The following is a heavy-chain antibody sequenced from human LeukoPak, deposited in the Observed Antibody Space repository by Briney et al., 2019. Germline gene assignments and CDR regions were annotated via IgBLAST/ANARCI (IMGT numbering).Heavy chain of an antibody. CDR3: ARDKVRTYYYDSSGYYPGSSGSDY. CDR1: GYTFTSYG. V-gene: IGHV1-18*01. D-gene: IGHD3-22*01. J-gene: IGHJ4*02. CDR2: ISAYNGNT. Sequence: GASVKVSCKASGYTFTSYGISWVRQAPGQGLEWMGWISAYNGNTNYAQKLQGRVTMTTDTSTSTAYMELRSLRSDDTAVYYCARDKVRTYYYDSSGYYPGSSGSDYWGQGTLVTVSS.